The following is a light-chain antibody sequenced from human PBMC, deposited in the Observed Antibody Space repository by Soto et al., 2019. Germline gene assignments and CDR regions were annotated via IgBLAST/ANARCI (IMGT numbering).Light chain of an antibody. CDR2: AAS. J-gene: IGKJ5*01. V-gene: IGKV3-15*01. Sequence: EIVMTQSPATLSVSPGETATLSCRASQGVGSNLAWYQQKPGQAPRLLIYAASTRATGIPARFSGSGSGTEFTLTTSRLQSEDFAIYYCQQYNNWSFGHGTRLEIK. CDR1: QGVGSN. CDR3: QQYNNWS.